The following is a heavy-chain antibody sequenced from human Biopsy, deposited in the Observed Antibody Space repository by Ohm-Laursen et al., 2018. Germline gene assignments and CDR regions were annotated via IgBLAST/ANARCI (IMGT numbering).Heavy chain of an antibody. CDR1: GFTLSDRY. J-gene: IGHJ3*01. CDR3: VRVGDYFAYDV. V-gene: IGHV3-72*01. D-gene: IGHD4-17*01. CDR2: SRNKANSYVT. Sequence: SLRLSCSASGFTLSDRYMDWVRQAPGKGLEWVGRSRNKANSYVTHYAASVRGRFIISRDGLGNSLYLQMNSLKSEDTAMYYCVRVGDYFAYDVWGQGTKVIVSS.